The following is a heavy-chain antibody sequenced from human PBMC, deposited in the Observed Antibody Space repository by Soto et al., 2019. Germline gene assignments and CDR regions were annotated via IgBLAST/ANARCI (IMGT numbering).Heavy chain of an antibody. CDR2: IIPIFGTA. Sequence: SVKVSCKASGGTFSSYAISWVRQAPGQGLEWMGGIIPIFGTANYAQKFQGRVTITADESTSTAYMELSSLRSEDTAVYYCARPPNYYDSSGYYDHAEYFQHWGQGTLVTVSS. J-gene: IGHJ1*01. CDR3: ARPPNYYDSSGYYDHAEYFQH. V-gene: IGHV1-69*13. CDR1: GGTFSSYA. D-gene: IGHD3-22*01.